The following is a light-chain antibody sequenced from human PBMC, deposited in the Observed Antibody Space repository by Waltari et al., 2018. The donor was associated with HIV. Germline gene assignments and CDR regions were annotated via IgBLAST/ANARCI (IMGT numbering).Light chain of an antibody. V-gene: IGKV3-20*01. CDR3: QQYGSSPFT. CDR1: QNVSSSY. Sequence: EIVLTQSPGTLSLSPVKRATLSCRASQNVSSSYLAWYLAWYQKKPGQAPRLLIYAASSRATGIPDRFSGSGSGTDFTLTISRLEPEDFAVYYCQQYGSSPFTFGPGTKVDIK. J-gene: IGKJ3*01. CDR2: AAS.